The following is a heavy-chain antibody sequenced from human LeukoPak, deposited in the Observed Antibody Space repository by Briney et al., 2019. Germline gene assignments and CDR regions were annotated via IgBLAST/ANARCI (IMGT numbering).Heavy chain of an antibody. V-gene: IGHV3-48*01. CDR1: GFTFSSYS. J-gene: IGHJ6*04. CDR3: AELGITMIGGV. CDR2: ISSSSSAI. Sequence: GGSLRLSCAASGFTFSSYSMNWVRQAPGKGLEWVSYISSSSSAIYYADSVKGRFTISRDSAKNSLYLQMNSLRAEDTAVYYCAELGITMIGGVWGKGTTVTISS. D-gene: IGHD3-10*02.